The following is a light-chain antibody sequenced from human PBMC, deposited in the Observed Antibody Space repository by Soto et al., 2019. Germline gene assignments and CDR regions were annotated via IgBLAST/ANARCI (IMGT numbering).Light chain of an antibody. CDR2: GAS. CDR1: QSVSSSY. J-gene: IGKJ2*01. V-gene: IGKV3-20*01. CDR3: QQYDCSSYT. Sequence: ETVLTQSPGTLSLSPGERATLSCRASQSVSSSYLAWYQQKPGQAPRLLIYGASSRATGIPDRFSGSGSGTDFTLTFSRLEPEDFAVYYCQQYDCSSYTFGQGTKLEIK.